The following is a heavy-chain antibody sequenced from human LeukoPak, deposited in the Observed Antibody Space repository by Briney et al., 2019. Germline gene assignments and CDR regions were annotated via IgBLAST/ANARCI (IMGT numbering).Heavy chain of an antibody. Sequence: ASVKVSCKAPGYTFTSYGISVVRQAPGQGLEWMGWISAYKCNTDYAQKLQGSVTMTTDTSTSTAYMELRSLRSDDTAVYYCARDGSYSNYRYYCYYMDVWGKGTTVTVSS. V-gene: IGHV1-18*01. J-gene: IGHJ6*03. CDR2: ISAYKCNT. CDR1: GYTFTSYG. CDR3: ARDGSYSNYRYYCYYMDV. D-gene: IGHD4-11*01.